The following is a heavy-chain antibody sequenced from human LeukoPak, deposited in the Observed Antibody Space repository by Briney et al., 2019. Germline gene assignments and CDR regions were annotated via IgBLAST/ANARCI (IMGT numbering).Heavy chain of an antibody. Sequence: PSETLSLTCAVYGGSFSGYYWSWIRRPPGKGLEWIGEINHSGSTNYNPSLKSRVTISVDTSKNQFSLKLSSVTAADTAVYYCARVSSNPPQYYYYYYGMDVWGQGTTVTVSS. CDR3: ARVSSNPPQYYYYYYGMDV. CDR1: GGSFSGYY. V-gene: IGHV4-34*01. J-gene: IGHJ6*02. D-gene: IGHD4-4*01. CDR2: INHSGST.